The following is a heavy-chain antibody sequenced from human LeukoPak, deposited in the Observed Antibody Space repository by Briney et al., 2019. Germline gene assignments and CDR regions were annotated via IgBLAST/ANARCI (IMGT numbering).Heavy chain of an antibody. Sequence: GGSLRLSCAASGFTFKEHAIHWVRQAPGKGLEWVAVISFNGGTKYYADSVKSRFTISRDNSKGTAFLQMNSLRRNDTAIYFCAKGLSAGTIDYWGQGALVTVSS. J-gene: IGHJ4*02. D-gene: IGHD6-19*01. V-gene: IGHV3-30*18. CDR3: AKGLSAGTIDY. CDR2: ISFNGGTK. CDR1: GFTFKEHA.